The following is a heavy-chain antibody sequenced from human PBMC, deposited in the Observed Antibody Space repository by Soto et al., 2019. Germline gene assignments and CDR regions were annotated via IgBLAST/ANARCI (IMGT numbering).Heavy chain of an antibody. CDR1: GFTVSNYY. CDR2: IYDDGSK. D-gene: IGHD5-12*01. V-gene: IGHV3-66*02. CDR3: AKDLPKRGYSGYDLGGRGMDYYYGMDV. Sequence: GGSLRLSCAASGFTVSNYYMSWVRQAPGKGLEWVSVIYDDGSKYYADSVKGRFTISRDNSKNTLYLQMNSLRAEDTAVYYCAKDLPKRGYSGYDLGGRGMDYYYGMDVWGQGTTVTVS. J-gene: IGHJ6*02.